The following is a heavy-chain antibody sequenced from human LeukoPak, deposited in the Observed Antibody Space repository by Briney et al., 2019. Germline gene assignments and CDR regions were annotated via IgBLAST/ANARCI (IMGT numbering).Heavy chain of an antibody. CDR1: GFTVSSKY. V-gene: IGHV3-53*01. CDR3: AAPRGIWGVCLGH. CDR2: IYSDGTS. Sequence: GGSLRLSCVASGFTVSSKYMSWVRQAPGKGLEWVSIIYSDGTSYYADSVKGRFTISRDNSRNTLYLQMNSLRPEDTAVYYCAAPRGIWGVCLGHWGQGTLVTVSS. J-gene: IGHJ4*02. D-gene: IGHD3-10*01.